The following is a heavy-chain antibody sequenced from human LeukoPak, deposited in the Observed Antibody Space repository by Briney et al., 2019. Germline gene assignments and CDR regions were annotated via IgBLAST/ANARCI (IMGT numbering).Heavy chain of an antibody. CDR1: GGSISSSSYY. CDR2: INHSGST. J-gene: IGHJ6*03. CDR3: ALYYYYHMDV. V-gene: IGHV4-39*07. Sequence: LETLSLTCTVSGGSISSSSYYWGWIRQPPGKGLEWIGEINHSGSTNYNPPLKSRVPISVDSSKTHFSLKLRSVTAADRPVFYCALYYYYHMDVWGKGTTVTISS. D-gene: IGHD3-10*01.